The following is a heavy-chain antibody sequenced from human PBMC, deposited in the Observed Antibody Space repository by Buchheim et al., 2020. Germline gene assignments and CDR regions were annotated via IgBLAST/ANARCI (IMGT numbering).Heavy chain of an antibody. J-gene: IGHJ6*02. V-gene: IGHV3-30-3*01. CDR2: ISYDGSNK. CDR3: AIEIYYDSRGVDYYYNYGMDV. CDR1: GFTFSSYA. D-gene: IGHD3-22*01. Sequence: QVQLVESGGGVVQPGRSLRLSCAASGFTFSSYAMHWVRQAPGKGLEWVAVISYDGSNKYYADSVKGRFTISRDNSKNTLYLQMNSLRAEDTAVYYCAIEIYYDSRGVDYYYNYGMDVWGQGTT.